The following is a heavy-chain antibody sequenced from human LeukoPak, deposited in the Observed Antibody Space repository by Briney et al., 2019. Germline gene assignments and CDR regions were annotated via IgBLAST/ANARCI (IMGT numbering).Heavy chain of an antibody. CDR1: GYTFTGYY. CDR2: INPNSGGT. D-gene: IGHD3-22*01. Sequence: ASVKVSCKASGYTFTGYYMHWVRQAPGLGLEWMGWINPNSGGTNYAQKFQGRVTMTRDTSISTAYMELSRLRSDDTAVYYCARDSYYYDSSGYYFYWGQGTLVTVSS. V-gene: IGHV1-2*02. CDR3: ARDSYYYDSSGYYFY. J-gene: IGHJ4*02.